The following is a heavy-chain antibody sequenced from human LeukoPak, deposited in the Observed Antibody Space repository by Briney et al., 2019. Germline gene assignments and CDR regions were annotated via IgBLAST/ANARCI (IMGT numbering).Heavy chain of an antibody. Sequence: ASVKVSCKASGGTFSSYAISWVRQAPGQGLEWMGGIIPIFGTANYAQKFQGRVTITADESTSTAYMELSSLRSEDTAVYYCARVESYGSGSYYYYGMDVWGQGTTVTVSS. CDR3: ARVESYGSGSYYYYGMDV. V-gene: IGHV1-69*13. J-gene: IGHJ6*02. CDR1: GGTFSSYA. D-gene: IGHD3-10*01. CDR2: IIPIFGTA.